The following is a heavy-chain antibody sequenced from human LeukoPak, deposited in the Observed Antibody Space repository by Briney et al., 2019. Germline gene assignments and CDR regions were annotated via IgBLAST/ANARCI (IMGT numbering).Heavy chain of an antibody. J-gene: IGHJ1*01. CDR2: IYPGDSDT. CDR1: GYSFTSYW. D-gene: IGHD2-2*01. V-gene: IGHV5-51*01. CDR3: ARQAVPVAKYFQH. Sequence: GESLKISCQGSGYSFTSYWIGWVRHMPGKGLEWMGIIYPGDSDTRYSPSFQGQVTISADKSISTAYLQWSSLKASDTAMYYCARQAVPVAKYFQHWGQGTLVTVSS.